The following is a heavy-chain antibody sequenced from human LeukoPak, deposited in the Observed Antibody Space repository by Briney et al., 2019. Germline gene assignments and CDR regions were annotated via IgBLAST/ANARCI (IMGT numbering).Heavy chain of an antibody. CDR3: AKRGVVIRVILVGFHKEAYYFDS. CDR2: ISGSGGST. D-gene: IGHD3-22*01. V-gene: IGHV3-23*01. J-gene: IGHJ4*02. CDR1: GITLSNYG. Sequence: GGSLTLSCAVSGITLSNYGMSWVRQAPGKGLEWVAAISGSGGSTNYADSVKGRFTISRDNPKNTLFLQMNSLRDEDTAVYFCAKRGVVIRVILVGFHKEAYYFDSWGQGALVTVSS.